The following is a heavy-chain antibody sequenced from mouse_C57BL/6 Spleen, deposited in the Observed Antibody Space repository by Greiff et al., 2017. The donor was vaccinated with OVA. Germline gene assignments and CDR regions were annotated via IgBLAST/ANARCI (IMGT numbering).Heavy chain of an antibody. CDR2: IDPSDSYT. Sequence: QVQLKQPGAELVMPGASVKLSCKASGYTFTSYWMHWVKQRPGQGLEWIGEIDPSDSYTNYNQKFKGKSTLTVDKSSSSAYMQLSSLTSEDSAVYYWARSPSYGSSLSYYAMDYWGQGTSVTVSS. CDR3: ARSPSYGSSLSYYAMDY. D-gene: IGHD1-1*01. CDR1: GYTFTSYW. J-gene: IGHJ4*01. V-gene: IGHV1-69*01.